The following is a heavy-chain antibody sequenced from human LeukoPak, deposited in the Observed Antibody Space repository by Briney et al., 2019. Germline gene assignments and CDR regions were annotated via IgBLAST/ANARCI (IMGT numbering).Heavy chain of an antibody. D-gene: IGHD6-13*01. CDR2: IKQDGSEK. V-gene: IGHV3-7*01. Sequence: PGGSLRLSCAASGFTFSSYWMSWVRQAPGKGLEWVANIKQDGSEKYYVDSVKGRFTISRDNAKNSLYLQMNSLRAEDTAVFYCARGQPLLRIDWFDPWGQGTLVTVSS. J-gene: IGHJ5*02. CDR1: GFTFSSYW. CDR3: ARGQPLLRIDWFDP.